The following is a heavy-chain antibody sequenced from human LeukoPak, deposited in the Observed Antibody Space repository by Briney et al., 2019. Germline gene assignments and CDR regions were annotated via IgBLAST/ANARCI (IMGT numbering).Heavy chain of an antibody. CDR2: IYYSGST. Sequence: KTSETLSLTCTVSGGSISSSNYYWGWIRQPPGKGLEWIGSIYYSGSTYYNPSLKSRVTISVDTSKNQFSLKLSSVTAADTAVYYCARPAMVDTAMVTGWGQGTLVTVSS. D-gene: IGHD5-18*01. J-gene: IGHJ4*02. CDR1: GGSISSSNYY. V-gene: IGHV4-39*01. CDR3: ARPAMVDTAMVTG.